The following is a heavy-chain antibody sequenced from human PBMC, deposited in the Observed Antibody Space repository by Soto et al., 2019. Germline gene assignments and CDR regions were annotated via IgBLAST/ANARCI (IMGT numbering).Heavy chain of an antibody. V-gene: IGHV3-23*01. J-gene: IGHJ4*02. CDR3: AKEAVSGWYYFDH. D-gene: IGHD6-19*01. Sequence: GGSLRLSCAASGFTFSSYAMSLVRQAPGKGLEWVSTISGSGGSTYYADSLKGRFTISRDNSKNTLFLQMSSQRAEDTAVYYCAKEAVSGWYYFDHWGPGTLVTVSS. CDR1: GFTFSSYA. CDR2: ISGSGGST.